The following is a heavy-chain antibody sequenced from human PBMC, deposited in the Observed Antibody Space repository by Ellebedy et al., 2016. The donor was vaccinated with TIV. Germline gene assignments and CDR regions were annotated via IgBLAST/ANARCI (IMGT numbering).Heavy chain of an antibody. V-gene: IGHV4-39*07. D-gene: IGHD6-19*01. CDR2: IFHSGGT. J-gene: IGHJ5*01. CDR1: GASISSSSYY. CDR3: TRGLSSAWYGDDDS. Sequence: MPSETLSLTCTVSGASISSSSYYWGWIRQTPGKGLEWIGEIFHSGGTNYNPSLKRRVTISLDKSTNQFSLNLASVTAADTAVYYCTRGLSSAWYGDDDSWGRGIQVTVSS.